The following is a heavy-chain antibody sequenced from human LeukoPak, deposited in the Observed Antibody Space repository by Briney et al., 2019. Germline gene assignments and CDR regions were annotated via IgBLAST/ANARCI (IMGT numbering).Heavy chain of an antibody. V-gene: IGHV3-30*04. D-gene: IGHD3-10*01. Sequence: GESLRLSCAVSGFTFSSYAMHWVRQAPGKGLEWVAVISYDGSNKYYADSVKGRFTISRDNSKNTLYLQMNSLRAEDTAVYYCARALLRDLLWFGGAFDYWGQGTLVTVSS. J-gene: IGHJ4*02. CDR3: ARALLRDLLWFGGAFDY. CDR2: ISYDGSNK. CDR1: GFTFSSYA.